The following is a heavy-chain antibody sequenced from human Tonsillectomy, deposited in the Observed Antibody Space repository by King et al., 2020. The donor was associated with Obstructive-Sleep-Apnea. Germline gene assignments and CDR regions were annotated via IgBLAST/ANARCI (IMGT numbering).Heavy chain of an antibody. CDR3: ARDPAGYHRAAAGTGGYYYGMDV. J-gene: IGHJ6*02. D-gene: IGHD6-13*01. V-gene: IGHV3-30*04. CDR1: GFTFSSYA. CDR2: ISYDGSNK. Sequence: VQLVQSGGGVVQPGRSLRLSCAASGFTFSSYAMHWVRQAPGKGLEWVAVISYDGSNKYYADSVKGRFTISRDNSKNTLYLQMNSLRAEDMAVYYCARDPAGYHRAAAGTGGYYYGMDVWGQGTTVTVSS.